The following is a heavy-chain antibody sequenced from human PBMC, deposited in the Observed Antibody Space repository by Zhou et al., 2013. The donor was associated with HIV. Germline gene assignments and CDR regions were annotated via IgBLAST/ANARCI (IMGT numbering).Heavy chain of an antibody. V-gene: IGHV1-18*01. J-gene: IGHJ4*02. CDR2: ISGDNGKT. CDR1: GYSFNSYA. CDR3: ARLIFDRSDY. Sequence: QVQVVQSGAEVKKPGDSVKVSCKASGYSFNSYAISWVRQAPGQGLEWMGWISGDNGKTKYGQKFQGRVSMTTDTSTSTAYMEVRSLRSDDTAVYYCARLIFDRSDYWGQGTQVIVSS. D-gene: IGHD3-16*01.